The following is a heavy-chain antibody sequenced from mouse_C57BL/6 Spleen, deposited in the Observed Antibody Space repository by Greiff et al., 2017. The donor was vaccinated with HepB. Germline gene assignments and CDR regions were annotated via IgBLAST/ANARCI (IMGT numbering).Heavy chain of an antibody. D-gene: IGHD1-1*01. CDR3: ASQGYGRASWFAY. J-gene: IGHJ3*01. CDR2: ISYDGSN. Sequence: EESGPGLVKPSQSLSLTCSVTGYSITSGYYWNWIRQFPGNKLEWMGYISYDGSNNYNPSLKNRISITRDTSKNQFFLKLNSVTTEDTATYYCASQGYGRASWFAYWGQGTLVTVSA. V-gene: IGHV3-6*01. CDR1: GYSITSGYY.